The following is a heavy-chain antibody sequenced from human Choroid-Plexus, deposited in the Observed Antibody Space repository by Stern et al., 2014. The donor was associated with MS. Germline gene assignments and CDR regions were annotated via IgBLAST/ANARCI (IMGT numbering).Heavy chain of an antibody. J-gene: IGHJ5*02. Sequence: QLVASGGGVVQPGRPLRLSCVASGFTLGSCAMHWVRQAPGKGLEWVAGVSYDGSNKYYADSVKGRFTISRDNSQNTLYMQMSSLRPEDTAVYYCAKDRQYLTYFFDHWGQGSLVTVSS. CDR2: VSYDGSNK. V-gene: IGHV3-30*18. D-gene: IGHD2/OR15-2a*01. CDR3: AKDRQYLTYFFDH. CDR1: GFTLGSCA.